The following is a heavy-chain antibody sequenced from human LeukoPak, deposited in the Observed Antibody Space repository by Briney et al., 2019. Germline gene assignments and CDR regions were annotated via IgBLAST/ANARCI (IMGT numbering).Heavy chain of an antibody. D-gene: IGHD2-2*01. CDR1: GGTFSSYA. CDR3: ARGHRIVPAATLDY. V-gene: IGHV1-69*05. CDR2: IIPIFGTA. Sequence: SVKVSCKASGGTFSSYAISWVRQAPGQGLEWMGGIIPIFGTANYAQKLQGRVTMTTDTSTSTAYMELRSLRSDDTAVYYCARGHRIVPAATLDYWGQGTLVTVSS. J-gene: IGHJ4*02.